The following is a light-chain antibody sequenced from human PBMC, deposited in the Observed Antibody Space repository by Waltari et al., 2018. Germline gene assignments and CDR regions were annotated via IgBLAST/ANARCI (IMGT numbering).Light chain of an antibody. Sequence: QSVLTQPPSVSGAPGQTVTISCTGAFSNIGAGHAGHWYHRLPGAAPKLLIHKNNNRPSGVPARFSGSRSGASASLIIAGLQSEDEADYYCQSYDNKLKVFGSGTKVNVL. CDR3: QSYDNKLKV. J-gene: IGLJ6*01. CDR1: FSNIGAGHA. CDR2: KNN. V-gene: IGLV1-40*03.